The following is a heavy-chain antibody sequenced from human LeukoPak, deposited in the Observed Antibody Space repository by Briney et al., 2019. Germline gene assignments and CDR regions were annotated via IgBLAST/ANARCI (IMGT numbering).Heavy chain of an antibody. V-gene: IGHV4-4*07. CDR1: GASISSYY. D-gene: IGHD3-10*02. CDR2: IYISGTT. J-gene: IGHJ4*02. CDR3: ARDDVPYRGTYTPFDV. Sequence: SETLSLTCSVSGASISSYYWSWVRQPAGKGLEWVGRIYISGTTKHNPSLKSRVTMSVDTSKNQFSLRLTSVTAADTAVYFCARDDVPYRGTYTPFDVWGQGTLVTVSS.